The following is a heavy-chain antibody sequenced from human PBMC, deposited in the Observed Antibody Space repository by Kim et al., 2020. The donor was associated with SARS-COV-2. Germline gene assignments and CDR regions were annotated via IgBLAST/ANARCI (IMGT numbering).Heavy chain of an antibody. Sequence: ASVKVSCKLSGNTLSNYYIYWVRQAPGQGLEWMGIINPSDGSRNYAQKFQDRVTMTRDTPTSTGYRDLSSVRSDDTAVYYCGRERGHCSGGSCYPGYYGMDVWGQGTTVTVSS. J-gene: IGHJ6*02. CDR1: GNTLSNYY. CDR3: GRERGHCSGGSCYPGYYGMDV. D-gene: IGHD2-15*01. CDR2: INPSDGSR. V-gene: IGHV1-46*01.